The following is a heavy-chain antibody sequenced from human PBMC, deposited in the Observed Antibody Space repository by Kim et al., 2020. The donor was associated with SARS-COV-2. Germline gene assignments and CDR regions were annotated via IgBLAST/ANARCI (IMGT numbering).Heavy chain of an antibody. Sequence: NPSLKSRVTISVDTSKNQFSLKLSSVTAADTAVYYCARGLWFRELYYFDYWGQGTLVTVSS. CDR3: ARGLWFRELYYFDY. V-gene: IGHV4-59*09. D-gene: IGHD3-10*01. J-gene: IGHJ4*02.